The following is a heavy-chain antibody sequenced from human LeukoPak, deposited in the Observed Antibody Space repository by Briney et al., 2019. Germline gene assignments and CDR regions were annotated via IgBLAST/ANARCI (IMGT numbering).Heavy chain of an antibody. J-gene: IGHJ3*02. Sequence: SETLSLTCTVSGGSISSYYWSWIRQPAGKGLEWIGRIYTSGSTNYNPSLKSQVTMSVDTSKNQFSLKLSSVTAADTAVYYCARGEWELRAFDIWGQGTMVTVSS. D-gene: IGHD1-26*01. CDR3: ARGEWELRAFDI. CDR1: GGSISSYY. V-gene: IGHV4-4*07. CDR2: IYTSGST.